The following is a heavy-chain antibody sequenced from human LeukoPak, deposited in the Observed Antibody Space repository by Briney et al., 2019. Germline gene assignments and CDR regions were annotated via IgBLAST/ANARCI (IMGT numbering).Heavy chain of an antibody. CDR1: GFTFSSYA. V-gene: IGHV3-23*01. CDR2: ISGSSVSI. Sequence: PGGSLRLSCAASGFTFSSYAMTWVRQAPGKGLQWVSAISGSSVSIHYADSVKGRFTISRDNSKNTLYLQMNSLRAEDTAMYYCAKDHRGGYDYHGVGYLGQGTLVTVSS. CDR3: AKDHRGGYDYHGVGY. D-gene: IGHD5-12*01. J-gene: IGHJ4*02.